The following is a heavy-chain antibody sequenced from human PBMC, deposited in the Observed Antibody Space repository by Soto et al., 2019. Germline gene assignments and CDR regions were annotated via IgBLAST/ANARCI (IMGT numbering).Heavy chain of an antibody. Sequence: QVQLQESGPGLVKPSETLSLTCTVSGGSIGTHYWSWIRQPPGKGLEWIGYIYNTETTKYSPSLGSRVAISVDTARNQVSLKLNSVTAADTAVYYCARGGFGGGPNYFGLDVWGPGTAVTVSS. CDR3: ARGGFGGGPNYFGLDV. V-gene: IGHV4-59*11. CDR1: GGSIGTHY. CDR2: IYNTETT. D-gene: IGHD3-16*01. J-gene: IGHJ6*02.